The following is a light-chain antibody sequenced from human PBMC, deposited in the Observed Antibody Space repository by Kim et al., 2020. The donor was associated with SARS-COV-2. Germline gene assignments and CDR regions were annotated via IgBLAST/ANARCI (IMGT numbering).Light chain of an antibody. J-gene: IGLJ2*01. CDR1: ISNIGTNT. CDR3: AAWDDSRTVL. Sequence: ELTQPPSASGTPGQRVTISCSGSISNIGTNTVNWYQQLPGTAPKLLIYSNNQRPSGVPDRFSGSKSGTSASLAISGLQSDDEADYYCAAWDDSRTVLFGGGTQLTIL. CDR2: SNN. V-gene: IGLV1-44*01.